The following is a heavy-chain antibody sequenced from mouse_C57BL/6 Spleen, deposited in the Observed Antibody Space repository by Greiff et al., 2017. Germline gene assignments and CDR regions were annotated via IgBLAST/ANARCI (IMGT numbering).Heavy chain of an antibody. Sequence: VQLKQSGPELVKPGASVKISCKASGYSFTGYYMNWVKQSPEQSLEWIGEINPSTGGTTYNQKFKAKATLTVDKSSSTAYMQLKSLTSEDSAVYYDERAVTVDRSGYPVAYWGQGTLVTVSA. J-gene: IGHJ3*01. D-gene: IGHD3-2*02. V-gene: IGHV1-42*01. CDR3: ERAVTVDRSGYPVAY. CDR1: GYSFTGYY. CDR2: INPSTGGT.